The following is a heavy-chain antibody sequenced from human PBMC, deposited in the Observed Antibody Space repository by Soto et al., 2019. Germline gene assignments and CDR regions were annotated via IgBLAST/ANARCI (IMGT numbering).Heavy chain of an antibody. CDR1: GFTFSSYA. D-gene: IGHD3-10*01. CDR3: AKHSENYGSMTFGP. CDR2: ISGSGGST. V-gene: IGHV3-23*01. J-gene: IGHJ5*02. Sequence: GGSLRLSCAASGFTFSSYAMSWVRQAPGKGLEWVSAISGSGGSTYYADSVKGRFTISRDNSRNTLYLQMNSLRAEDTALYYCAKHSENYGSMTFGPWGQGSLVTSPQ.